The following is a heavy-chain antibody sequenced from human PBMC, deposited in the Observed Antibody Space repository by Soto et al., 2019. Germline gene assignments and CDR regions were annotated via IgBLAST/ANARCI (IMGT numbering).Heavy chain of an antibody. CDR1: GDCVTSGNYY. CDR3: ATGGTYYYDSRGYYYQCDAFDI. J-gene: IGHJ3*02. CDR2: IYYSGST. Sequence: SETLSLTCTVSGDCVTSGNYYWTWIRQPPGKGLEWVGHIYYSGSTNYSPSLKSRVTISLNTPNNQFSLKVTSVTAADTAVYYCATGGTYYYDSRGYYYQCDAFDIWGQGTMVTVSS. D-gene: IGHD3-22*01. V-gene: IGHV4-61*01.